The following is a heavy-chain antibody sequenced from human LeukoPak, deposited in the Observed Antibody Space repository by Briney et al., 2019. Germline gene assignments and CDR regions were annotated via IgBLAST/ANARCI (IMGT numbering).Heavy chain of an antibody. Sequence: GGSLRLSCAASGFTFSDYYMSLIRQAPGKGLEWVSYISSSGSTIYYADPVKGRFTVSRDNAKNSLYLQMNSLRAEDTAVYYCARDGTIAAADIFDYWGQGTLVTVSS. CDR1: GFTFSDYY. CDR3: ARDGTIAAADIFDY. D-gene: IGHD6-13*01. J-gene: IGHJ4*02. V-gene: IGHV3-11*04. CDR2: ISSSGSTI.